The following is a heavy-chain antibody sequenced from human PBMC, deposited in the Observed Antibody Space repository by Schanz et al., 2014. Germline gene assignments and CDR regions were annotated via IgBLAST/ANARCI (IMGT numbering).Heavy chain of an antibody. CDR1: GFTFSNYG. Sequence: QVQLVESGGGVVQPGRSLRLSCAASGFTFSNYGLVWVRQAPVKGLEWLAVISYDGSDKFHADSVKGRFTISRDNSKNTLYLQMNSLRVEDTAVYYCAKDFVPLVQQLIRSGGAHLDHWGQGTLVTVSS. V-gene: IGHV3-30*18. CDR3: AKDFVPLVQQLIRSGGAHLDH. CDR2: ISYDGSDK. D-gene: IGHD6-13*01. J-gene: IGHJ4*02.